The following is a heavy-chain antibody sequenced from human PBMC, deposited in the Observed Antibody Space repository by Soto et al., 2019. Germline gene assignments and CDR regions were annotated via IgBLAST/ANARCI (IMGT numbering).Heavy chain of an antibody. CDR3: ARDQGVRLGVVWPYDY. Sequence: GGSLRLSCAASGFTFSSYGMHWVRQAPGKGLEWVAVIWYDGSNKYYADSVKGRFTISRDNSKNTLYLQMNSLRAEDTAVYYCARDQGVRLGVVWPYDYWGQGTLVTVSS. CDR2: IWYDGSNK. D-gene: IGHD3-16*01. V-gene: IGHV3-33*01. J-gene: IGHJ4*02. CDR1: GFTFSSYG.